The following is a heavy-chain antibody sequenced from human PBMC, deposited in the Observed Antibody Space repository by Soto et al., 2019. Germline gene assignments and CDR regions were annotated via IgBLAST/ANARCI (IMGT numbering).Heavy chain of an antibody. CDR1: GYSFANYW. D-gene: IGHD3-22*01. J-gene: IGHJ5*01. CDR2: IYPGDSDT. CDR3: ARHGPYYYDSSGYPDS. V-gene: IGHV5-51*01. Sequence: PGESLKISCKGSGYSFANYWIGWVRQMPGKGLEWMGVIYPGDSDTRYSPSFQGQVTISADKSINTAYLQWSSLKASDTAMYYCARHGPYYYDSSGYPDSWGQGTLVTVSS.